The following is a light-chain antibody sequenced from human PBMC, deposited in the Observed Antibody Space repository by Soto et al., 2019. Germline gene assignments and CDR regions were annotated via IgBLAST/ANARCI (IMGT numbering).Light chain of an antibody. Sequence: EIVLPQSPGTLSLSPGARATHSCRASRSVSSNYVAWYQQKPGQTPKVLIYRASNRATGIPDRFSGSGSGTDFTPTTSRLEPEDFAMYYCQQYGSSPLTFGGGT. CDR2: RAS. J-gene: IGKJ4*02. CDR3: QQYGSSPLT. CDR1: RSVSSNY. V-gene: IGKV3-20*01.